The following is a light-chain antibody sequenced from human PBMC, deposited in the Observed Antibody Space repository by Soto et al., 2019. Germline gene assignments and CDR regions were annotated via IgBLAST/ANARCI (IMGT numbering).Light chain of an antibody. V-gene: IGKV2D-29*01. CDR3: MQRTHVPIT. CDR1: QSLLYSDGKTY. Sequence: DVVVTQTPLSLSVTPGHPASMSCKSSQSLLYSDGKTYLYWYLQRPGQPPQLLIYDVSNRFSGVPDRFSGSGSGTDFTLKISRVEAEDVGVYYCMQRTHVPITFGQGTRLEIK. CDR2: DVS. J-gene: IGKJ5*01.